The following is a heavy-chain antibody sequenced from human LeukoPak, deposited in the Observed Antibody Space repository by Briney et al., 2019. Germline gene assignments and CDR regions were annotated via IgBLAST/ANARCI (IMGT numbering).Heavy chain of an antibody. CDR1: GDSISGYY. CDR2: IYYSGST. V-gene: IGHV4-59*08. Sequence: ASETLSLTCTVSGDSISGYYWSWIRQPPGKGLEWIGYIYYSGSTNYNPSLKSRVTISVDTSKNQFSLTLTSVTAADTAIYYCARRLDSWGQGALVTVSS. J-gene: IGHJ4*02. CDR3: ARRLDS.